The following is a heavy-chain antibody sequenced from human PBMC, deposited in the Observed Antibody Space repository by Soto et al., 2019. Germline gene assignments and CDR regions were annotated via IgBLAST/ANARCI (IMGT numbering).Heavy chain of an antibody. Sequence: GGSLRLSCAASGFTSSNFAMTWVRQAPGKGLEWVSAISGSGGSTYYADSVKGRFTISRDKSKNMVYLQMNSLRAEDTAVYYCAKDFGNFDGIVAPYGMDVWGQGT. V-gene: IGHV3-23*01. CDR3: AKDFGNFDGIVAPYGMDV. D-gene: IGHD6-6*01. J-gene: IGHJ6*02. CDR2: ISGSGGST. CDR1: GFTSSNFA.